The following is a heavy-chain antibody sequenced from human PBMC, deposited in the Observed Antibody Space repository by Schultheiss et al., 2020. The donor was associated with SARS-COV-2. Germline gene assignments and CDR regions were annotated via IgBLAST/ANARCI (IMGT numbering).Heavy chain of an antibody. D-gene: IGHD6-19*01. J-gene: IGHJ4*02. CDR2: IGTAGDT. V-gene: IGHV3-13*01. CDR1: GFTFSSYD. CDR3: ARTGSGWYGGFDY. Sequence: GGSLRLSCAASGFTFSSYDMHWVRQATGKGLEWVSAIGTAGDTYYPGSVKGRFTISRDNSKNTLYVQMNSLRIEDTAVYYCARTGSGWYGGFDYWGQGTLVTVSS.